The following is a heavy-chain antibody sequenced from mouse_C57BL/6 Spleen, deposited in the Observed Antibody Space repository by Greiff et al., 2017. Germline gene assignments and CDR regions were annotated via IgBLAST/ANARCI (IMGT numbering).Heavy chain of an antibody. V-gene: IGHV1-81*01. J-gene: IGHJ2*01. CDR3: AREGITTVVAYYFDY. CDR2: IYPRSGNT. CDR1: GYTFTSYG. Sequence: VMLVESGAELARPGASVKLSCKASGYTFTSYGISWVKQRTGQGLEWIGEIYPRSGNTYYNEKFKGKATLTADKSSSTAYMELRSLTSEDSAVYFCAREGITTVVAYYFDYWGQGTTLTVSS. D-gene: IGHD1-1*01.